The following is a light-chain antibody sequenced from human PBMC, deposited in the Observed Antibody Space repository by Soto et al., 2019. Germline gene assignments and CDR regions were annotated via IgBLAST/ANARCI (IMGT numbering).Light chain of an antibody. CDR3: QQRSNWPPYT. CDR2: DAS. V-gene: IGKV3-11*01. CDR1: QSVSSY. J-gene: IGKJ2*01. Sequence: EIVLTQSPATLSLSPGERATLSCRASQSVSSYLAWYQQKPGQAPSRLIYDASNRATGIPARFSGSGSGTDFTLTINSLEPEDFAVYYCQQRSNWPPYTFGQGTKLEIK.